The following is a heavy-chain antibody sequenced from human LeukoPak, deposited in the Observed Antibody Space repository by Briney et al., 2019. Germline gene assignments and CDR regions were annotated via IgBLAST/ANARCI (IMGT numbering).Heavy chain of an antibody. V-gene: IGHV3-30*18. CDR1: GFTFSSYG. CDR2: TSYDGNNK. Sequence: PGRSLRLSCAASGFTFSSYGMHWVRQAPGKGLEWVAVTSYDGNNKYYADSVKGRFTISRDNSKNTLYLQMNSLRAEDTAVYYCAKDRGSGWYEIDYWGQGTLVTVSS. D-gene: IGHD6-19*01. J-gene: IGHJ4*02. CDR3: AKDRGSGWYEIDY.